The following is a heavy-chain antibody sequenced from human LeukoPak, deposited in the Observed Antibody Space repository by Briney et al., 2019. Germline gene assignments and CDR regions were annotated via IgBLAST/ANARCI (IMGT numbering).Heavy chain of an antibody. V-gene: IGHV3-23*01. CDR3: ARRLLKGSGTDFFDF. J-gene: IGHJ4*02. Sequence: GGSLRLSCAASGFTFSSHSMSWVRQPPGEGLEWVAAISPSGDSTTYRDSVKGQFTISRDNSRNRLYLQMNTPTVEETAIYYSARRLLKGSGTDFFDFWGQGALVTVSS. D-gene: IGHD1-26*01. CDR2: ISPSGDST. CDR1: GFTFSSHS.